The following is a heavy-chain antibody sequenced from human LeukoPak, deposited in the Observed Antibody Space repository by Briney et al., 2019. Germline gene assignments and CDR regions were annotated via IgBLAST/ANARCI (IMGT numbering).Heavy chain of an antibody. CDR1: GFTFSSYA. D-gene: IGHD4-17*01. J-gene: IGHJ4*02. CDR3: ARDPDDYGDYSYFDY. CDR2: TSGSGRSI. V-gene: IGHV3-23*01. Sequence: PGTSLRLSCAASGFTFSSYAMSWVRQAPGKGLEWVSGTSGSGRSIHYADSVKGRFTISRDNSKNTLFLQMNSLRAEDTAVYYCARDPDDYGDYSYFDYWGQGTLVTVSS.